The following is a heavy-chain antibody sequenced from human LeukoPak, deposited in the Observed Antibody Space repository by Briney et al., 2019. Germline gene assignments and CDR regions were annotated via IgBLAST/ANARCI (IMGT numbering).Heavy chain of an antibody. V-gene: IGHV1-8*01. CDR1: GYTFTSYD. CDR3: ARGYCSSTSCYLPYYYYGMDV. J-gene: IGHJ6*02. CDR2: MNPNSGNT. D-gene: IGHD2-2*01. Sequence: ASVKVSCNASGYTFTSYDINWVRQATGQGLEWMGWMNPNSGNTGYAQKFQGRVTMTRNTSISTAYMELSSLRSEDTAVYYCARGYCSSTSCYLPYYYYGMDVWGQGTTVTVSS.